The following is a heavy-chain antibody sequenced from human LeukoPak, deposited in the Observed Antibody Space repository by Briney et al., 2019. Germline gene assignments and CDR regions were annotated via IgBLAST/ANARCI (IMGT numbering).Heavy chain of an antibody. D-gene: IGHD5-24*01. CDR2: INTNTGNP. CDR1: GYTFTSYA. V-gene: IGHV7-4-1*02. J-gene: IGHJ4*02. Sequence: ASVKVSCKASGYTFTSYAMNWVRQAPGQGLEWKGWINTNTGNPTYAQGFTGRFVFSLDTSVSTAYLQITSLKAEDTAVYYCARQSVWDGYYYGDYWGQGTLVTVSS. CDR3: ARQSVWDGYYYGDY.